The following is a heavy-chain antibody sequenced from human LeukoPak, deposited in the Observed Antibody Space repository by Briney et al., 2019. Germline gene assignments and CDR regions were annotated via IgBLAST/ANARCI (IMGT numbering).Heavy chain of an antibody. D-gene: IGHD5-18*01. CDR3: ARDPGYSYGYDY. V-gene: IGHV3-21*01. J-gene: IGHJ4*02. CDR2: ITGSGGDT. CDR1: GFTFSSYP. Sequence: KTGGSLRLSCAASGFTFSSYPMSWVRQAPGKGLEWVSGITGSGGDTYYADSVKGRFTISRDNAKNSLYLQMNSLRAEDTAVYYCARDPGYSYGYDYWGQGTLVTVSS.